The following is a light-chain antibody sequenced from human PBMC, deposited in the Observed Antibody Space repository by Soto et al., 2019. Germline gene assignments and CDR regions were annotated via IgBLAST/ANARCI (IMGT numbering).Light chain of an antibody. Sequence: EFVLRQSPGTVSLSQGERATLSCRASQTVRNNYLAWYQQKPGQAPRLLISDASNRATGIPARFSGSGSGTDFTLTISSLEPEDFAVYYCHQRQYWPPITFGQGTRLEIK. V-gene: IGKV3-11*01. CDR3: HQRQYWPPIT. J-gene: IGKJ5*01. CDR2: DAS. CDR1: QTVRNNY.